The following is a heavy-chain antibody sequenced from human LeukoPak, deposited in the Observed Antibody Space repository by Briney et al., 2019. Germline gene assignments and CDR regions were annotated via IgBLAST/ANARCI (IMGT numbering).Heavy chain of an antibody. J-gene: IGHJ4*02. CDR1: GFTFSSYA. Sequence: GGSLRLSCAASGFTFSSYAMHWVRLAPGKGLEYVSAISSNGGSTYYANSVKGRFTISRDNSKNTLYLQMGSLRAEDMAVYYCARGSSSGWYEGRYWGQGTLVTVSS. CDR2: ISSNGGST. D-gene: IGHD6-19*01. V-gene: IGHV3-64*01. CDR3: ARGSSSGWYEGRY.